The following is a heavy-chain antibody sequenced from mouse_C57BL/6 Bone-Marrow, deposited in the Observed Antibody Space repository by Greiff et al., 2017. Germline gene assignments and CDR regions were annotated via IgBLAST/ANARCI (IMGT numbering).Heavy chain of an antibody. CDR3: ARGGKLVVRKGFGY. J-gene: IGHJ2*01. CDR2: IYPSDSET. V-gene: IGHV1-61*01. D-gene: IGHD1-3*01. CDR1: GYTFTSYW. Sequence: QVQLQQPGAELVRPGSSVKLSCKASGYTFTSYWMDWVKQRPGQGLEWIGNIYPSDSETHYNQKFKDKATLTVDKSSSKAYMQLSSLTSEDSAVYYWARGGKLVVRKGFGYWGQGTTLTVSS.